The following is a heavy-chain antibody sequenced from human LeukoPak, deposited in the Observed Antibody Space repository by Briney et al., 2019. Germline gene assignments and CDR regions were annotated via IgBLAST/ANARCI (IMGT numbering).Heavy chain of an antibody. V-gene: IGHV3-21*01. CDR1: GFLFSNFIDHT. D-gene: IGHD2-21*01. CDR3: AREFSVVGNFDY. Sequence: SGGSLRLYCADSGFLFSNFIDHTMVWVRQAPGKGLEWVSYISSSSTSISYADSVRGRFSISRDNAQRSLYLHMNSLRDEDTAVYYCAREFSVVGNFDYWGQGTLVIVSS. J-gene: IGHJ4*02. CDR2: ISSSSTSI.